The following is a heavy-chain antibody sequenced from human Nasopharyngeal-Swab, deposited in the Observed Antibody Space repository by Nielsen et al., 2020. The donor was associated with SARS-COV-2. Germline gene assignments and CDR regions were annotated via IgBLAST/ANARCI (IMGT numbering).Heavy chain of an antibody. Sequence: SETLSLTCTVSGGSISSGGYYWSWIRQHPGKGLEWIRYIYYSGSTYYNPSLKSRVTISVDTSKNQFSLKLSSVTAADTAVYYCARARLYYYGSGNYYMDVWGKGTTVTVSS. CDR2: IYYSGST. V-gene: IGHV4-31*03. J-gene: IGHJ6*03. CDR3: ARARLYYYGSGNYYMDV. D-gene: IGHD3-10*01. CDR1: GGSISSGGYY.